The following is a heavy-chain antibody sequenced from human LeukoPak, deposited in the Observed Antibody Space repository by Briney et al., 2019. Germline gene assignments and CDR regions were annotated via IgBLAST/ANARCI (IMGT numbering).Heavy chain of an antibody. J-gene: IGHJ4*02. CDR3: AKALSGFHFDN. CDR2: INSGGTT. V-gene: IGHV3-23*01. Sequence: GGSLRLSCAASGVNFSDYGMSWVRRAPGKGLEWVSGINSGGTTYYADSVKGRFTISRDKSQNTLYLQMNTLGAEDTAVYYCAKALSGFHFDNWGQGTLVTVSA. D-gene: IGHD1-26*01. CDR1: GVNFSDYG.